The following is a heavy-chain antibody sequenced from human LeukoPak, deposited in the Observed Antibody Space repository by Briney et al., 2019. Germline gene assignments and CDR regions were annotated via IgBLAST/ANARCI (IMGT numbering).Heavy chain of an antibody. V-gene: IGHV4-59*01. D-gene: IGHD3-3*01. CDR3: ASLNTAYYDFWSGYLDY. CDR2: IYYSGST. J-gene: IGHJ4*02. Sequence: PSETLSLTRTVSGGSISSYYWSWIRQPPGKGLEWIGYIYYSGSTNYNPSLKSRVTISVDTSKNQFSLKLSSVTAADTAVYYCASLNTAYYDFWSGYLDYWGQGTLVTVSS. CDR1: GGSISSYY.